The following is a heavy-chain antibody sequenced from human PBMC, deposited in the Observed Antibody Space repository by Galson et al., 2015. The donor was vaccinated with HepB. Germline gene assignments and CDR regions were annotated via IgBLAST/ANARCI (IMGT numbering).Heavy chain of an antibody. J-gene: IGHJ4*02. CDR2: INHSGST. CDR1: GGSFSGYY. V-gene: IGHV4-34*01. D-gene: IGHD6-13*01. CDR3: ARGRSSSWYKPSVLGY. Sequence: TLSLTCAVYGGSFSGYYWSWLRQPPGKGLEWIGEINHSGSTNYNPSLKSRVTISVDTSKNQFSLKLSSVTAADTAVYYCARGRSSSWYKPSVLGYWGQGTLVTVSS.